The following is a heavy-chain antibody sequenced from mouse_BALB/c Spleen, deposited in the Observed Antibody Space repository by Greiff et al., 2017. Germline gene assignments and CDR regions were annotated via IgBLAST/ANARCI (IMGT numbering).Heavy chain of an antibody. Sequence: EVMLVESGGGLVQPGGSLKLSCAASGFTFSSYTMSWVRQTPEKRLEWVAYISNGGGSTYYPDTVKGRFTISRDNAKNTLYLQMSSLKSEDTAMYYCARRGYVLYAMDYWGQGTLVTVSA. J-gene: IGHJ3*01. CDR1: GFTFSSYT. V-gene: IGHV5-12-2*01. CDR3: ARRGYVLYAMDY. CDR2: ISNGGGST. D-gene: IGHD2-2*01.